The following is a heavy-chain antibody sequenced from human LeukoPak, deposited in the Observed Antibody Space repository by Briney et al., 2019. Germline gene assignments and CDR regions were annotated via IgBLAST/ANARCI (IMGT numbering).Heavy chain of an antibody. CDR1: GFTFSSYA. D-gene: IGHD3-10*01. CDR2: ISGSGGST. Sequence: PGGSLRLSCAASGFTFSSYAMSWVRQAPGKGLEWVSAISGSGGSTYYADSVKGRFTISRDNSKNTLYLQMNSLRAEDTAVYYCANRKCYYGSGYYFDYWGQGTLVTVSS. J-gene: IGHJ4*02. CDR3: ANRKCYYGSGYYFDY. V-gene: IGHV3-23*01.